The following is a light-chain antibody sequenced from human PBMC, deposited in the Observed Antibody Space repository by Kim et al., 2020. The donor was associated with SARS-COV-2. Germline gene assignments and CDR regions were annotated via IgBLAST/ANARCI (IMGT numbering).Light chain of an antibody. CDR3: QVWDTSSDHPYV. CDR1: NIGSKS. CDR2: YDS. V-gene: IGLV3-21*04. Sequence: PGKTARITCGVNNIGSKSVHWYQQKPGQAPVLVIYYDSDRPSGIPERFSGSNSGNTATLTISRVEAGDEADYYCQVWDTSSDHPYVFGTGTKVTVL. J-gene: IGLJ1*01.